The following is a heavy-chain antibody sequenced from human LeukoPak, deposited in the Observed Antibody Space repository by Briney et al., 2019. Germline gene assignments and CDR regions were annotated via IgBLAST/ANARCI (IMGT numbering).Heavy chain of an antibody. CDR2: ISWNSGSI. D-gene: IGHD3-3*01. V-gene: IGHV3-9*03. CDR1: GFTFDDYA. Sequence: GGSLRLSCAASGFTFDDYAMHWVRQAPGQGLEWVSGISWNSGSIGYADSVKGRFTISRDNAKNSLYLQMNSLRAEDMALYYCAKYTYYDFWGGPGGATFDYWGQGTLVTVSS. CDR3: AKYTYYDFWGGPGGATFDY. J-gene: IGHJ4*02.